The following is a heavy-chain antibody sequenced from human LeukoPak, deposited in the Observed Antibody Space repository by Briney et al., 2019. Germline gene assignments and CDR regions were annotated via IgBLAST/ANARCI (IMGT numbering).Heavy chain of an antibody. CDR3: AKFSRSYCSSTRCSKYFDY. CDR2: ISINVDNT. CDR1: GFTFSSSA. Sequence: GESLKISCEASGFTFSSSAMSWVRQAPGKGLEWVSSISINVDNTYYADSVKGRVTISRDNSKTTLYLQMNTLRAEDTAVYYCAKFSRSYCSSTRCSKYFDYWGQGTPVTVSS. V-gene: IGHV3-23*01. D-gene: IGHD2-2*01. J-gene: IGHJ4*02.